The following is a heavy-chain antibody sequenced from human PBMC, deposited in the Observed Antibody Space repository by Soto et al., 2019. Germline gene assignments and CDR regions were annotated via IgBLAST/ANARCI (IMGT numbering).Heavy chain of an antibody. D-gene: IGHD2-8*01. J-gene: IGHJ4*02. Sequence: EVELLESGGDFVQPGGSLRLSCAASGFTFSSFAMNWVRQVPGKGLEWVSTISGGGDNTYYADSVKGRFTISRDNSKNTLYLPMNSLRAEDTAVYYCVNDLSMLDYWGQVTLVTVAS. CDR2: ISGGGDNT. CDR1: GFTFSSFA. CDR3: VNDLSMLDY. V-gene: IGHV3-23*01.